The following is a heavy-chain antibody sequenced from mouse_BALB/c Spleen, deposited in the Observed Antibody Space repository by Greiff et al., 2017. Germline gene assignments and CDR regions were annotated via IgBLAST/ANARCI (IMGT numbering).Heavy chain of an antibody. CDR2: IWSGGST. V-gene: IGHV2-2*02. D-gene: IGHD2-4*01. CDR1: GFSLTSYG. Sequence: QVQLKQSGPGLVQPSQSLSITCTVSGFSLTSYGVHWVRQSPGKGLEWLGVIWSGGSTDYNAAFISRLSISKDNSKSQVFFKMNSLQANDTAIYYCARKGRIYYDYDGGSLAYWGQGTLVTVSA. J-gene: IGHJ3*01. CDR3: ARKGRIYYDYDGGSLAY.